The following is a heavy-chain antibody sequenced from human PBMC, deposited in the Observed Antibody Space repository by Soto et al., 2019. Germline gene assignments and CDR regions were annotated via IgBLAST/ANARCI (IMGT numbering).Heavy chain of an antibody. CDR1: GYTFTSCG. Sequence: GASVKVSCKASGYTFTSCGISWVRQAPGQGLEWMGWISAYNGNTNYAQKLQGRVTMTTDTSTSTAYMELRSLRSDDTAVYYCARVSSGAAGRRNWFDPWGQGTLVTVSS. CDR2: ISAYNGNT. V-gene: IGHV1-18*04. J-gene: IGHJ5*02. CDR3: ARVSSGAAGRRNWFDP. D-gene: IGHD6-13*01.